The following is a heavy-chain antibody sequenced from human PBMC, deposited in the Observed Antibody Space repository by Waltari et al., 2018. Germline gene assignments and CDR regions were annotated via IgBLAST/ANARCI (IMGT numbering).Heavy chain of an antibody. J-gene: IGHJ5*02. V-gene: IGHV4-59*11. CDR1: GGSISSHY. CDR3: ARDGGEYYDFWSGYWFDP. CDR2: IYYSGST. Sequence: QVQLQESGPGLVKPSETLSLTCTVSGGSISSHYWSWIRQPPGTGLEWIGYIYYSGSTNYNPSLKSRVTISVDTSKNQFSLKLSSVTAADTAVYYCARDGGEYYDFWSGYWFDPWGQGTLVTVSS. D-gene: IGHD3-3*01.